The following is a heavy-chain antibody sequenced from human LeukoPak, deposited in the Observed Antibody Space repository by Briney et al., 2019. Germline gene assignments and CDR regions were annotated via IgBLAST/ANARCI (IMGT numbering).Heavy chain of an antibody. D-gene: IGHD3-22*01. CDR3: AKTSVYDSSGLPDY. CDR1: GFTVSSNY. CDR2: IYSGGST. V-gene: IGHV3-66*01. J-gene: IGHJ4*02. Sequence: GGSLRLSCAASGFTVSSNYMSWVRQAPGKGLEWVSVIYSGGSTYYADSVKGRFTISRDNSKNTLYLQMNSLRAEDTAVYYCAKTSVYDSSGLPDYWGQGTLVTVSS.